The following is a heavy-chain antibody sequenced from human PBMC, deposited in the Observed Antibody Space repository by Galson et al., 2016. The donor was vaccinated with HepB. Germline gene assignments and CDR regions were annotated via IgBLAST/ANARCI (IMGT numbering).Heavy chain of an antibody. CDR2: IEIYSKII. J-gene: IGHJ4*02. CDR1: GFTFKKYG. V-gene: IGHV3-48*04. Sequence: SLRLSCAASGFTFKKYGFNWVRLTPGKGLEWLSYIEIYSKIIRYTDSVRGRFTVSRDNAKNSVYLQLSGLRVEDTAIYYCARDGPNYNYDFWGQGTLVTVFS. D-gene: IGHD5-24*01. CDR3: ARDGPNYNYDF.